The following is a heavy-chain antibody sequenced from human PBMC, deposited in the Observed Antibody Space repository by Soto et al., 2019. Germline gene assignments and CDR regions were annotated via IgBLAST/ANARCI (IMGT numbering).Heavy chain of an antibody. D-gene: IGHD2-21*01. CDR3: AHRSCESRTCTVVS. J-gene: IGHJ5*02. Sequence: QITLEEAGPTLSQPTQTLTLTRTFSGFSRTTGGVAVAWARRSPGKAPEWLAVMFWDDDKRFNPTLRSRLTITKDTSKRQVFLTLTRVDPVDAATYFCAHRSCESRTCTVVSWSTGTLVTV. V-gene: IGHV2-5*02. CDR1: GFSRTTGGVA. CDR2: MFWDDDK.